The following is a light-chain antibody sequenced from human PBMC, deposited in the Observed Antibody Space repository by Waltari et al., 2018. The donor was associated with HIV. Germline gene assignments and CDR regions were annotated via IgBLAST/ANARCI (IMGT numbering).Light chain of an antibody. CDR2: AAS. CDR1: QDIGFN. CDR3: QQNYNLPYT. Sequence: IQMTQSPASLPASAGDTVTISCRASQDIGFNVNWYQWRSGETPRLLIVAASRLQNGVPPRFSGSGYGTHFSLTITGPQPGDFALYFCQQNYNLPYTFGQGTRVEVK. V-gene: IGKV1-6*01. J-gene: IGKJ2*01.